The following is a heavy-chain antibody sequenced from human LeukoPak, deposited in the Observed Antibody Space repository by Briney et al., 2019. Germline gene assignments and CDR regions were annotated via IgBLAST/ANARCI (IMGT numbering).Heavy chain of an antibody. D-gene: IGHD6-13*01. V-gene: IGHV4-59*01. CDR2: IYNSGST. Sequence: SAILSLTCSVSGGSISGYYWSWIRPPPGKGLEWIGYIYNSGSTNYNPFLKSRVTISVVTSKNQLSLKLKSVTAADTAVYYCARAAHYSSRNFDFWGQGTLVTVSS. CDR3: ARAAHYSSRNFDF. CDR1: GGSISGYY. J-gene: IGHJ4*02.